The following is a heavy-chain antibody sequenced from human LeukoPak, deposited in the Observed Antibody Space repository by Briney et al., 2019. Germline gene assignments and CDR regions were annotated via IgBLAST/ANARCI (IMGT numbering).Heavy chain of an antibody. CDR1: GFTFSSYS. V-gene: IGHV4-39*07. CDR2: IYYSGST. D-gene: IGHD6-13*01. CDR3: ASGRAGDFDY. J-gene: IGHJ4*02. Sequence: GTLRLSCAASGFTFSSYSMNWIRQPPGKGLEWIGSIYYSGSTYYNPSLKSRVTISVDTSKNQFSLKLSSVTAADTAVYYCASGRAGDFDYWGQGTLVTVSS.